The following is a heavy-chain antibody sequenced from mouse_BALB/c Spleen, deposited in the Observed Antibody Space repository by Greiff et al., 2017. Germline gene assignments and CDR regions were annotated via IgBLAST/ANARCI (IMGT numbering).Heavy chain of an antibody. V-gene: IGHV5-12-1*01. J-gene: IGHJ2*01. D-gene: IGHD1-1*01. CDR3: ARGLSY. CDR1: GFTFSSYA. Sequence: EVKLEESGGGLVKPGGSLKLSCAASGFTFSSYAMSWVRQSPEKRLEWVAEISSGGGSTYYPDTVKGRFTISRDNAKNTLYLQMSSLKSEDTAMYYCARGLSYWGQGTTLTVSS. CDR2: ISSGGGST.